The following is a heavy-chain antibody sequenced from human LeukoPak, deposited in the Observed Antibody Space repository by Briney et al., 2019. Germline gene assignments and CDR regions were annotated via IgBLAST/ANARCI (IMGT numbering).Heavy chain of an antibody. CDR1: GFTFSRYG. J-gene: IGHJ4*02. CDR2: IWYDGSIK. D-gene: IGHD6-6*01. V-gene: IGHV3-33*01. CDR3: ASALSARQTNQFDY. Sequence: PGRSLRLSCAPSGFTFSRYGMHGVRQAPGKGREGVSVIWYDGSIKYYADSVKGRFTISRDNSKTTPYLQMNSLRAEDTAVYYCASALSARQTNQFDYWGQGTLVTVSS.